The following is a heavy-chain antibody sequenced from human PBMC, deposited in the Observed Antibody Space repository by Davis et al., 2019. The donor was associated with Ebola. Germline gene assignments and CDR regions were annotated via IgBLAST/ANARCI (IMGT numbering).Heavy chain of an antibody. CDR2: INDRGDKT. J-gene: IGHJ4*02. D-gene: IGHD1-1*01. Sequence: PGGSLRLSCAASGFPFSGCDMNWVRQAPGKGLEWVSNINDRGDKTYYADSVRGRFTISRDNSKNTVFLQMDSLRGEDTAIYYCAIDPNWQFGYWGQGIPVTVSS. CDR3: AIDPNWQFGY. CDR1: GFPFSGCD. V-gene: IGHV3-23*01.